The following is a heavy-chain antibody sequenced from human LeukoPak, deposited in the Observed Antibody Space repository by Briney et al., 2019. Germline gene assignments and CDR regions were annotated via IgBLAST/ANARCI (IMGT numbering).Heavy chain of an antibody. CDR3: ARTPRGISYCSGGSCYFDY. Sequence: SETLSLTCTVSGGSISSGSYYWSWIRQPAGKGLEWIGRIYTSGSTNYNPSLKSRVTISVDTSKNQFSLKLSSVTAADTAVYYCARTPRGISYCSGGSCYFDYWGQGTLVTVSS. V-gene: IGHV4-61*02. CDR2: IYTSGST. CDR1: GGSISSGSYY. D-gene: IGHD2-15*01. J-gene: IGHJ4*02.